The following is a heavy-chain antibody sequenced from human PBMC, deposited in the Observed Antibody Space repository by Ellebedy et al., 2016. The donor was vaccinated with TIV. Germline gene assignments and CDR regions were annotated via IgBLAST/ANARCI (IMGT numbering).Heavy chain of an antibody. CDR2: IKEDGNEK. CDR1: GFTFSSYT. CDR3: ANWDHSGSYSLLDAFDI. J-gene: IGHJ3*02. V-gene: IGHV3-7*01. Sequence: GESLKISCAASGFTFSSYTMNWVRQAPGKGLEWVANIKEDGNEKYYVDSVKGRFTISRDNAKNSLYLQMNSLRAEDTAVYYCANWDHSGSYSLLDAFDIWGQGTMVTVSS. D-gene: IGHD1-26*01.